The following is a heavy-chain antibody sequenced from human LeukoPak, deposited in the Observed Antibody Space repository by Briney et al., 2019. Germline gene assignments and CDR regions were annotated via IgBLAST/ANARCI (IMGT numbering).Heavy chain of an antibody. CDR3: SSGAVAAYFDH. J-gene: IGHJ4*02. Sequence: GGSLSLSCAASGFSFTNAWMSGVRHAPGRGREWVGRIKSRTDGRTADYAAPVKGRFTISRDDSKNTLYLQMNSLKTEDTAVYYCSSGAVAAYFDHWGLGTLVTVSS. V-gene: IGHV3-15*01. D-gene: IGHD6-19*01. CDR2: IKSRTDGRTA. CDR1: GFSFTNAW.